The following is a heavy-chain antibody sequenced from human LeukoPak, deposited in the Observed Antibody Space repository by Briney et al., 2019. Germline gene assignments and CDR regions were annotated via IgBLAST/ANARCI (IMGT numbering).Heavy chain of an antibody. J-gene: IGHJ3*02. CDR1: GYTLTELS. V-gene: IGHV1-24*01. CDR2: FDPEDGET. Sequence: ASVKVSSKVSGYTLTELSMHWVPQAPGKGLEWMGGFDPEDGETIYAQKFQGRVTMTEDTSTDTAYMELSSLRSEDTAVYYCATLYSVPLWAFDIWGQGTMVTVSS. D-gene: IGHD2-21*01. CDR3: ATLYSVPLWAFDI.